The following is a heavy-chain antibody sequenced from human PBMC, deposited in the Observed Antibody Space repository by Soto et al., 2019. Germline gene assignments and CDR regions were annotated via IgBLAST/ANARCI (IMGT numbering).Heavy chain of an antibody. CDR2: FDPEDSET. D-gene: IGHD5-18*01. Sequence: ASVKVSCKVSGHTLTELSMHWVRWALRKGLEWMGRFDPEDSETIYAQKSQGRVTMTEYTSTDTAYMELSTLRSEDTAVYYCATQTGYSYGFVYWGQGTLVTVSS. V-gene: IGHV1-24*01. J-gene: IGHJ4*02. CDR3: ATQTGYSYGFVY. CDR1: GHTLTELS.